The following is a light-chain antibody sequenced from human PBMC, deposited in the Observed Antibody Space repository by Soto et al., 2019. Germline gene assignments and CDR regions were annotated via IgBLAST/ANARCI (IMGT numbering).Light chain of an antibody. CDR2: DAS. V-gene: IGKV3-11*01. J-gene: IGKJ4*01. Sequence: EIVLTQSPATLSLSPGERATLSCRASQSVSRYLAWYQQRPGQAPRLLIYDASHRAAGIPARFSGSGSGTDFTLTISSLEPEDVAVYYCQQRSNFLTFGGGTKVEI. CDR1: QSVSRY. CDR3: QQRSNFLT.